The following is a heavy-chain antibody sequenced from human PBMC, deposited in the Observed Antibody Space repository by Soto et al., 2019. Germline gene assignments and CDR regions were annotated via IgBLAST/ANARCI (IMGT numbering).Heavy chain of an antibody. D-gene: IGHD4-17*01. CDR2: IYYSGST. Sequence: SETLSLTCTVSCGSISSDYWSWIRQPPGKGLEWIGYIYYSGSTNYNPSLKSRVTISVDTSKNQFSLKLSSVTAADTAVYYCARGDYSEYFQHWGQGTLVTVS. V-gene: IGHV4-59*01. J-gene: IGHJ1*01. CDR1: CGSISSDY. CDR3: ARGDYSEYFQH.